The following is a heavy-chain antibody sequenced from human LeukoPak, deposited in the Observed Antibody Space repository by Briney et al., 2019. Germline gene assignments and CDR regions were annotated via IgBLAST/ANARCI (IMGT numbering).Heavy chain of an antibody. CDR3: ARGVVDTAMATDY. V-gene: IGHV3-48*02. Sequence: GGSLRLSCAASGFTFSSYSMNWVRQAPGKGLEWVSYISSSSSTIYYADSVKGRFTISRDNAKNSLYLQMNSLGDEDTAVYYCARGVVDTAMATDYWGQGTLVTVSS. CDR2: ISSSSSTI. D-gene: IGHD5-18*01. J-gene: IGHJ4*02. CDR1: GFTFSSYS.